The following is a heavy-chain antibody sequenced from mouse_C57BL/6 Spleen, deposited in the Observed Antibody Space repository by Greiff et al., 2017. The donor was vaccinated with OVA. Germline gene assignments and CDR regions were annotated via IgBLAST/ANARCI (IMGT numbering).Heavy chain of an antibody. J-gene: IGHJ2*01. Sequence: EVQGVESGGGLVKPGGSLKLSCAASGFTFSSYAMSWVRQTPEKRLEWVATISDGGSYTYYPDNVQGRFTISRDNAKNNLYLQMSHLKSEDTAMYYGARDSSSFYYFDYWGQGTTLTVSS. D-gene: IGHD1-1*01. CDR3: ARDSSSFYYFDY. CDR2: ISDGGSYT. V-gene: IGHV5-4*01. CDR1: GFTFSSYA.